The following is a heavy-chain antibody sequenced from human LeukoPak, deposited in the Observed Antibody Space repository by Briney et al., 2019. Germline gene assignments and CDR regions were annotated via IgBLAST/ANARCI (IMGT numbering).Heavy chain of an antibody. Sequence: SETLSLTCAVYGGSFSGYYWSWIRQSPGKGLEWIGEINHSGSTNYNPSLKSRVTISVDTSKNQFSLKLSSVTAADTAVYYCARGNLWDYRRYYYYMDVWGKGTTGTVSS. CDR2: INHSGST. V-gene: IGHV4-34*01. D-gene: IGHD4-11*01. J-gene: IGHJ6*03. CDR1: GGSFSGYY. CDR3: ARGNLWDYRRYYYYMDV.